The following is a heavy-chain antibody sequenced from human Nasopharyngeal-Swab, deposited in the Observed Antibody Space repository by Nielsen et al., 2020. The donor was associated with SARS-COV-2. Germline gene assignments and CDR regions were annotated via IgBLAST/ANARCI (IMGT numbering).Heavy chain of an antibody. Sequence: SETLSLTCTVSGGSISSYYWNWIRQPPGKGLEWIGYIYYSGSTNYNPSLKSRVTISVDTSKNQFSLKLSSVTAADTAVYYCARYSGSYYWFDPWGQGTLVTVSS. CDR1: GGSISSYY. J-gene: IGHJ5*02. D-gene: IGHD1-26*01. V-gene: IGHV4-59*01. CDR3: ARYSGSYYWFDP. CDR2: IYYSGST.